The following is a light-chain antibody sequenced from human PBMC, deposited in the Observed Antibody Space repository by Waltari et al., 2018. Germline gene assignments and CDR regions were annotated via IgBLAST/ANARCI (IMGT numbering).Light chain of an antibody. Sequence: DIVMTQSPDSLAVSLGERATINCKSSQTILYNSNHKYALAWYQQKPGRPPKLLIYWASTREAEVPDRFSGSGSRTDFTLTISSLQPDDAAGYFCQQYYDLPWTFGQGTKVEVK. CDR2: WAS. V-gene: IGKV4-1*01. CDR3: QQYYDLPWT. CDR1: QTILYNSNHKYA. J-gene: IGKJ1*01.